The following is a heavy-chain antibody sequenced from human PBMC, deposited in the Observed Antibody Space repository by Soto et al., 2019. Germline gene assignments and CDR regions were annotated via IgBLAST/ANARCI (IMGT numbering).Heavy chain of an antibody. CDR3: AREVRGRGYPNWFDP. Sequence: QVQLVESGGGLVKPGGSLRLSCTASGFSFSDYYMRWIRQAPGRGLEWVSYISDHGTYTDHSDSVKGRFTVSRDNAKNSLFLQMNSLRVEDTAVYYCAREVRGRGYPNWFDPWGQGTLVTVSS. V-gene: IGHV3-11*06. J-gene: IGHJ5*02. CDR1: GFSFSDYY. D-gene: IGHD5-18*01. CDR2: ISDHGTYT.